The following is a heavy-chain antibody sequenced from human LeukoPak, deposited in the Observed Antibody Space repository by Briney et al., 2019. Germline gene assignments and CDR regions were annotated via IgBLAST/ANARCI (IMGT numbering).Heavy chain of an antibody. CDR3: AKGSIVGATSYYYLDV. V-gene: IGHV3-23*01. CDR1: GFTFSTSD. D-gene: IGHD1-26*01. CDR2: ISGSGDRT. Sequence: QAGGSLRLSCATSGFTFSTSDMHWVRQAPGKGLEWVSGISGSGDRTYYEDSVKGRFTISRDNSKNTLYLQMNSLRAEDTAVYYCAKGSIVGATSYYYLDVWGTGTTVTVSS. J-gene: IGHJ6*03.